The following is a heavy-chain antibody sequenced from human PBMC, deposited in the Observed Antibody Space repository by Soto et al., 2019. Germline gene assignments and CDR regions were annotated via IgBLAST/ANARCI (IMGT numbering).Heavy chain of an antibody. CDR2: IMPILGIA. Sequence: QVQLVQSGAEVKKPGSSVKVSCKASGGTFSSYTISWVRQAPGQGLEWVGRIMPILGIANYAQKFQGRVTITADKSTSKAYMELSSMRSEDTDVYYCARAGGDGYNARGDYWGQGTLVTVSS. CDR3: ARAGGDGYNARGDY. V-gene: IGHV1-69*02. CDR1: GGTFSSYT. J-gene: IGHJ4*02. D-gene: IGHD3-10*02.